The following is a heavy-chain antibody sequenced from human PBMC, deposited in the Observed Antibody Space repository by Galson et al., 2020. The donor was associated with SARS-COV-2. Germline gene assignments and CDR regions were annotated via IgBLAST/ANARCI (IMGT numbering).Heavy chain of an antibody. Sequence: SETLSLTCTVSGGSISSGGYYWSWIRQHPGKGLEWIGYIYYSGSTYYNPSLKSRVTISVDTSKNQFSLKLSSVTAADTAVYYCAASRKEDYYDSSGYWAFDYWGQGTLVTVSS. CDR1: GGSISSGGYY. D-gene: IGHD3-22*01. CDR2: IYYSGST. V-gene: IGHV4-31*03. J-gene: IGHJ4*02. CDR3: AASRKEDYYDSSGYWAFDY.